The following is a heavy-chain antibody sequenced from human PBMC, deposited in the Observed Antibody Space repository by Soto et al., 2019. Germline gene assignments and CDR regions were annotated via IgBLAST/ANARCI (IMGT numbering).Heavy chain of an antibody. CDR1: GYTFTSYH. J-gene: IGHJ4*02. CDR3: ARERIGVVTAMHS. Sequence: QVQLVQSGAEVKKPGASVKVSCKASGYTFTSYHMHWVRQAPGQGLEWMGIINPSGGGTSYAQKFQGRVTSTRDPSTITGYRGLSSLRSEDTAVYYGARERIGVVTAMHSWGKGPLLTASS. V-gene: IGHV1-46*03. CDR2: INPSGGGT. D-gene: IGHD2-21*02.